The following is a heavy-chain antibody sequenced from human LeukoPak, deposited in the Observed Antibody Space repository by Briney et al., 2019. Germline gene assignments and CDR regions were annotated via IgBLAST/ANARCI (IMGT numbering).Heavy chain of an antibody. Sequence: SVKVSCKASGGTFSSYAISWVRQAPGQGLEWMGGIIPIFGTANYAQKFQGRVTITADESTSTAYMELSSLRSEDTAVYYCAXXXXTTVTPFDYWGQGTLVTVSS. CDR1: GGTFSSYA. CDR3: AXXXXTTVTPFDY. CDR2: IIPIFGTA. J-gene: IGHJ4*02. D-gene: IGHD4-11*01. V-gene: IGHV1-69*13.